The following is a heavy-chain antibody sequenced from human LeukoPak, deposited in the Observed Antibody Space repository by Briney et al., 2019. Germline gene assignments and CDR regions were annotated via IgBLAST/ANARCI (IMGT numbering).Heavy chain of an antibody. CDR2: IYYSGST. CDR1: GGSIRSYF. V-gene: IGHV4-59*01. D-gene: IGHD6-19*01. J-gene: IGHJ3*02. Sequence: SETLSLTCTVSGGSIRSYFWSWIRQPPGKGLEWIGYIYYSGSTNYNPSLKSRVTISVDTSKNQFSLKLSSVTAADTAVYYCARDRAGDAFDIWGQGTMVTVSS. CDR3: ARDRAGDAFDI.